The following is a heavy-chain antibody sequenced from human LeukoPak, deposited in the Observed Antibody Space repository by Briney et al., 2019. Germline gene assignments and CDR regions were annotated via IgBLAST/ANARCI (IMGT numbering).Heavy chain of an antibody. Sequence: GGSLRLSCAAPGFAFSTYAMTWVRQAPEKGLQWVSTISTSGCATYYADSVEGRFTISRDSSKNTLYLQMNSLRADDTAVYYCAKARGSSVYEQFDYWGQGTQVTVS. CDR3: AKARGSSVYEQFDY. V-gene: IGHV3-23*01. J-gene: IGHJ4*02. CDR2: ISTSGCAT. D-gene: IGHD5/OR15-5a*01. CDR1: GFAFSTYA.